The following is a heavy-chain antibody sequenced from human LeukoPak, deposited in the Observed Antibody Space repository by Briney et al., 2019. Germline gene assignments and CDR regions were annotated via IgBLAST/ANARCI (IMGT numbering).Heavy chain of an antibody. CDR3: AKTYRARGYTYGYFDY. Sequence: SETLSLTCTVSGVSVSSSDYYWGWIRQPPGKGLEWIGNIYYNGNTYYNPSLKSRVTISVDTSKNQFSLKRSSVTAADTAIYYCAKTYRARGYTYGYFDYWGQGTLVTVSS. D-gene: IGHD5-18*01. J-gene: IGHJ4*02. CDR1: GVSVSSSDYY. V-gene: IGHV4-39*01. CDR2: IYYNGNT.